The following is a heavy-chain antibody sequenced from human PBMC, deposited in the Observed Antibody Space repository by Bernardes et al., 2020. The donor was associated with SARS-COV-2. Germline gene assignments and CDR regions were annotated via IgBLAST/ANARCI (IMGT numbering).Heavy chain of an antibody. D-gene: IGHD3-22*01. J-gene: IGHJ4*02. V-gene: IGHV4-4*02. Sequence: SETLSLTCAVSGDSLTAHSWWSWVRQSPEKGLELIGEIHHDGNTNYSPSLKSRVTFLLDKSKNQFSLRLSSVTAADTAFYYCVRNGYYSLDYWGQGTLVTVAS. CDR2: IHHDGNT. CDR1: GDSLTAHSW. CDR3: VRNGYYSLDY.